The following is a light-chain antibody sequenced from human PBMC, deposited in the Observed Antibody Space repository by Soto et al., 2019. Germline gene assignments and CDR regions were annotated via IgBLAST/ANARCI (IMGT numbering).Light chain of an antibody. Sequence: EIQMTQSPSTLSASVGDRVTITCRASQSISSWLAWYQQKPGKAPKLLIYDASSLESGVPSRFSGSGSGTEFTLTISSLQPDDFATYYCQQYNSYGTFGQGTKVEIK. CDR3: QQYNSYGT. CDR2: DAS. J-gene: IGKJ1*01. V-gene: IGKV1-5*01. CDR1: QSISSW.